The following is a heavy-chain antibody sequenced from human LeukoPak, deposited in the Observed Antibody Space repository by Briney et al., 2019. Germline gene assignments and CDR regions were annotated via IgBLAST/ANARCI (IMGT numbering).Heavy chain of an antibody. CDR2: IYTSGST. CDR3: AREGPYCGGDCYSGWYFDL. J-gene: IGHJ2*01. D-gene: IGHD2-21*02. CDR1: GGSISSGSYY. V-gene: IGHV4-61*02. Sequence: PSETLSLTCTVSGGSISSGSYYWRWIRQPAGKGLEWIGRIYTSGSTNYNPSLKSRVTISVDTSKNQFSLKLSSVTAADTAVYYCAREGPYCGGDCYSGWYFDLWGRGTLVTVSS.